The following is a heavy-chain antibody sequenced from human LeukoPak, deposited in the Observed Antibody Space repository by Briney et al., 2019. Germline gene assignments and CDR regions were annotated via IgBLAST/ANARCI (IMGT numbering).Heavy chain of an antibody. Sequence: KPSETLSLTCTVSGGSICSYYWSWIRQPPGKGLEWIGYIYCSGSTNYNPSLKSRVTISVDTSKNQFSLKLSSVTAADTAVYYCARADTYSSSWYGNYFDYWGQGTLVTVSS. V-gene: IGHV4-59*01. J-gene: IGHJ4*02. D-gene: IGHD6-13*01. CDR2: IYCSGST. CDR3: ARADTYSSSWYGNYFDY. CDR1: GGSICSYY.